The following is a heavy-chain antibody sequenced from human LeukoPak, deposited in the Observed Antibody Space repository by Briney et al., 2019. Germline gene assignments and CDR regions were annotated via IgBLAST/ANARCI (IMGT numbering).Heavy chain of an antibody. CDR2: INPSGGST. CDR3: ARDLSPSSSWDYYYYGMDV. D-gene: IGHD6-13*01. V-gene: IGHV1-46*01. CDR1: GYTFTSYY. J-gene: IGHJ6*02. Sequence: ASVTVSCTASGYTFTSYYMHWVRQAPGQGLEWMGIINPSGGSTSYAQKFQGRVTMTRDTSTSTVYMELSSLRSEDTAVYYCARDLSPSSSWDYYYYGMDVWGQGTTVTVSS.